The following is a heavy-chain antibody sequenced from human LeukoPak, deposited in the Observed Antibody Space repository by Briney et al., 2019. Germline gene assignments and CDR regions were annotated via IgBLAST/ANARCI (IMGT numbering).Heavy chain of an antibody. CDR1: GFTFGDHA. J-gene: IGHJ6*02. CDR2: IRSKYYSGTR. Sequence: GRPLRLSCTASGFTFGDHAMSWLRQAREKGVEWVAFIRSKYYSGTREYAASVRSRLTISRDDSTNNAYLQMNSLQTEDTAVYYCARGPTDLWSYDGMNDWGQGTTVTVSS. D-gene: IGHD3-10*01. CDR3: ARGPTDLWSYDGMND. V-gene: IGHV3-49*03.